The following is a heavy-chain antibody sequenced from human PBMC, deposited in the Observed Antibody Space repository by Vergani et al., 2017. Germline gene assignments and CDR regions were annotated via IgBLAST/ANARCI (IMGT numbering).Heavy chain of an antibody. CDR2: IKSKTDGGTT. CDR3: TTDQYCSSTSCYFSFAFDI. V-gene: IGHV3-15*01. D-gene: IGHD2-2*01. CDR1: GFTVSSNY. J-gene: IGHJ3*02. Sequence: EVQLVESGGGLVQPGGSLRLSCAASGFTVSSNYMSWVRQAPGKGLEWVGRIKSKTDGGTTDYAAPVKGRFTISRDDSKNTLYLQMNSLKTEDTAVYYCTTDQYCSSTSCYFSFAFDIWGQGTMVTVSS.